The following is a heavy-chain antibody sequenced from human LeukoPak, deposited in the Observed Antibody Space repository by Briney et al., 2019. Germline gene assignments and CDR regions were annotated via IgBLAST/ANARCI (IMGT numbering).Heavy chain of an antibody. CDR2: ITGSGGST. CDR1: GFTFSNYG. J-gene: IGHJ5*02. D-gene: IGHD3-10*01. Sequence: PGGSLRLSCAASGFTFSNYGLSWVRQAPGKGLEWVSGITGSGGSTYYADSVKGRFTISRDNSKNTLYLQVNSLRAEDTAIYYCARALGSYYYGSGMTNWFDPWGQGTLVTVSS. CDR3: ARALGSYYYGSGMTNWFDP. V-gene: IGHV3-23*01.